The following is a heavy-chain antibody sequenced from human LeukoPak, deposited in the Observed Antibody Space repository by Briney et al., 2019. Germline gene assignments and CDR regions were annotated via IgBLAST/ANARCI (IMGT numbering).Heavy chain of an antibody. D-gene: IGHD2-2*01. CDR1: GGSISSSSYY. Sequence: PSETLSLTCTVSGGSISSSSYYWGWIRQPPGKGLEWIGSIYYSGSTYYNPSLKSRVTISVDTSKNQFSLKLSSVTAADTAVYYCARERSWHQAFDIWGQGTMVTVSS. CDR3: ARERSWHQAFDI. J-gene: IGHJ3*02. CDR2: IYYSGST. V-gene: IGHV4-39*07.